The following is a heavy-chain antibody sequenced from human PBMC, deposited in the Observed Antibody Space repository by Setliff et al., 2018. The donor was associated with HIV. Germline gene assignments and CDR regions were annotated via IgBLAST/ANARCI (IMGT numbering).Heavy chain of an antibody. CDR1: GFTFSNYG. CDR2: ISYHERDT. D-gene: IGHD4-17*01. V-gene: IGHV3-30*18. CDR3: TKPTTVVTSYYFDS. J-gene: IGHJ4*02. Sequence: LRLSCVASGFTFSNYGMHWVRQAPGKGLEWVAVISYHERDTFYADSVKGRFTISRDNSKNMLYLQMNSLRTEDTAVYYCTKPTTVVTSYYFDSWGQGTQVTVSS.